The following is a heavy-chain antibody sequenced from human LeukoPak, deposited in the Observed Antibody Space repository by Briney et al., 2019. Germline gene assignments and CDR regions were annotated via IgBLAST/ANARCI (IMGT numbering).Heavy chain of an antibody. J-gene: IGHJ3*02. CDR2: MYARGSS. CDR1: GCTISNYY. V-gene: IGHV4-4*07. D-gene: IGHD2-15*01. CDR3: ARGRYCSADICTGGDSFDI. Sequence: SGTLSLTCTASGCTISNYYWNWIRQPPGKGLEWIGRMYARGSSNYNPPVQSRVTMSVDTSKNQFSLKLRSVTAADTAVYYCARGRYCSADICTGGDSFDIWGQGTMVSVSP.